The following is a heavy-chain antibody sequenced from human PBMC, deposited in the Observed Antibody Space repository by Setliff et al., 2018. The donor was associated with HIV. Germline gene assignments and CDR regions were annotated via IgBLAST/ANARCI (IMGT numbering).Heavy chain of an antibody. D-gene: IGHD1-20*01. V-gene: IGHV3-15*01. J-gene: IGHJ4*02. CDR1: GFTLRSYA. Sequence: GGSLRLSCEASGFTLRSYAMYWVRQAPGKGMEWVGRIKSKTDGGTTDYAAPVNGRFTISRDDSKNTLYLQMNSLKTEDTAVYYCSGYDFNQTYYIDYWGQGTLVTVSS. CDR3: SGYDFNQTYYIDY. CDR2: IKSKTDGGTT.